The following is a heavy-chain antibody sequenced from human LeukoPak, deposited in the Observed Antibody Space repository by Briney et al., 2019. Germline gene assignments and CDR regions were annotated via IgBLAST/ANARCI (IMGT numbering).Heavy chain of an antibody. CDR2: IYPGDSDT. V-gene: IGHV5-51*01. J-gene: IGHJ4*02. CDR3: EISYDFWSGYQDRGQIDY. Sequence: GESLKISCKGSGYSFTSYWIGWVRQMPGKGLEWMGIIYPGDSDTRYSPSFQGQVTISADKSISTDYLQWSSLKASDTAMYYCEISYDFWSGYQDRGQIDYWGQGTLVTVSS. D-gene: IGHD3-3*01. CDR1: GYSFTSYW.